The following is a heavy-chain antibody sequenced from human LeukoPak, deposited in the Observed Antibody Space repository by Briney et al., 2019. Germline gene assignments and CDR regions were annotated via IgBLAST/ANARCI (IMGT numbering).Heavy chain of an antibody. D-gene: IGHD3-9*01. CDR1: GFTFSTYW. CDR2: IKYDGSEK. CDR3: ARDAILTGRLDY. Sequence: GGSLRLSCAASGFTFSTYWMAWVRQAPGKGLEWVANIKYDGSEKYYVDSVKGRFTISRDNAKNSLYLQVNSLRAEDTAVYYCARDAILTGRLDYWGQGTLVTVSS. V-gene: IGHV3-7*04. J-gene: IGHJ4*02.